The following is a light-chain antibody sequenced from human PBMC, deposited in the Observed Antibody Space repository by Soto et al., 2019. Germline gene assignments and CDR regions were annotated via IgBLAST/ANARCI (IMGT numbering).Light chain of an antibody. CDR1: QRISSR. J-gene: IGKJ1*01. Sequence: IPMAQSPSSMCGSXGDRVTINCRASQRISSRLAWYQQKPGKAPKVXXFDASSLESRVPSRFSGSGSGTEFTRTISSLQYDDFATYYCQQYNRYSWTVGQGTKVEIK. CDR2: DAS. CDR3: QQYNRYSWT. V-gene: IGKV1-5*01.